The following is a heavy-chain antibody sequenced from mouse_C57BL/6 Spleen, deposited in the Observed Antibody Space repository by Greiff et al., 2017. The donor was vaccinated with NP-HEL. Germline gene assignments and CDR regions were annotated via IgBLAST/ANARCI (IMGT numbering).Heavy chain of an antibody. CDR1: GYSITSGYY. V-gene: IGHV3-6*01. J-gene: IGHJ3*01. D-gene: IGHD2-4*01. CDR2: ISYDGSN. Sequence: EVQLQESGPGLVKPSQSLSLTCSVTGYSITSGYYWNWIRQFPGNKLEWMGYISYDGSNNYNPSLKNRISITRDTSKNQFFLKLNSVTTEDTATYYCAREYDYDVFAYWGQGTLVTVSA. CDR3: AREYDYDVFAY.